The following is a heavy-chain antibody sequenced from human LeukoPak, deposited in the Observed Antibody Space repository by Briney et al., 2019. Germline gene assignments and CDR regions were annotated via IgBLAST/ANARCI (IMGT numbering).Heavy chain of an antibody. D-gene: IGHD5-12*01. CDR3: AKNGWLRSSGLWGDY. CDR2: FSGGDGSP. J-gene: IGHJ4*02. Sequence: GGSLRLSCVASGFTFSSYAMTWFRQVPGKGLEWVSSFSGGDGSPYHADSVKGRFTISRDNSKSTLYLQMNSLRAEDTAIYYCAKNGWLRSSGLWGDYWGQGALVTVSS. CDR1: GFTFSSYA. V-gene: IGHV3-23*01.